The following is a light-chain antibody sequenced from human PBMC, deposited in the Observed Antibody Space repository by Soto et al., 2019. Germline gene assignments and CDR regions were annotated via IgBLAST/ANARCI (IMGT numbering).Light chain of an antibody. CDR3: QQFGSPRSIT. V-gene: IGKV3-20*01. J-gene: IGKJ5*01. CDR1: QSVSSSY. CDR2: GTS. Sequence: EIVLTQSPGTVSLSPGERATLSCRASQSVSSSYLAWYQQKPGQAPRLLIYGTSSRATGIPDRFSGSGSGTDFTLTISRLEPEDFAVYYCQQFGSPRSITFGQGIRLEIK.